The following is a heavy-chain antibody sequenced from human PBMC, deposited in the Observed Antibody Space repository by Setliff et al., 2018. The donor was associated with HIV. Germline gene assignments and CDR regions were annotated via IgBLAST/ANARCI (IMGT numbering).Heavy chain of an antibody. Sequence: SETLSLTCAVSGYSFSGGYYWAWIRQPPGKGLEWIGSIYHSGGTYYNPSLKSRVTISVDTSKNQFSLRLSSVTAADTAVYYCARHDGTYCGGDCYLLGYFDLWGRGTLVTVSS. D-gene: IGHD2-21*02. CDR1: GYSFSGGYY. J-gene: IGHJ2*01. CDR3: ARHDGTYCGGDCYLLGYFDL. CDR2: IYHSGGT. V-gene: IGHV4-38-2*01.